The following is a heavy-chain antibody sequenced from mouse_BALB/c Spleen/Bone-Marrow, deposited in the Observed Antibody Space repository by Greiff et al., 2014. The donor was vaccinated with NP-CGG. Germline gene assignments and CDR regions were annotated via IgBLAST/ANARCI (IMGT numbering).Heavy chain of an antibody. CDR3: TKGNYFFDY. V-gene: IGHV1S22*01. CDR2: FYPGSGTT. D-gene: IGHD2-1*01. CDR1: GYTFINYW. J-gene: IGHJ2*01. Sequence: LQQPGSELVRPGASVKLSCKASGYTFINYWIHWVKQRPGQGLEWIGNFYPGSGTTNHDEKFKTKATLTVDTFSSTAYMQLSSLTSEDSAVYYCTKGNYFFDYWGQGTTLTVSS.